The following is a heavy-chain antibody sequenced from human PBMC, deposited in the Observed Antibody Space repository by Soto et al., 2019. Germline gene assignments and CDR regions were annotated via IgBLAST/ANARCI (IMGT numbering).Heavy chain of an antibody. V-gene: IGHV4-30-2*01. J-gene: IGHJ4*02. Sequence: SETLSLTCAVSGGSISSGGYSWSWIRQPPGKGLEWIGYIYHSGSTYYNPSLKSRVTISVDRSKNQFSLKLSSVTAADTAVYYCARGPPFGRWAQGNLVPVSS. CDR1: GGSISSGGYS. CDR3: ARGPPFGR. CDR2: IYHSGST. D-gene: IGHD3-3*01.